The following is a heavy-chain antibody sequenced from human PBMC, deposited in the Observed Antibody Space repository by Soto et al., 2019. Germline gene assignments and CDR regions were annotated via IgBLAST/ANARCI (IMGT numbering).Heavy chain of an antibody. CDR2: ISAYNGNT. D-gene: IGHD1-26*01. J-gene: IGHJ5*02. CDR3: AGEGGNWFDP. Sequence: QVQLVQSGAEVKKPGASVKVSCKASGYTFTSYGISWVRQAPGQGLEWMGGISAYNGNTNYAQKLQGRVTVTTDTSPSKAYMGLRSLRADDTAVYLCAGEGGNWFDPGGQGTLVTVSS. V-gene: IGHV1-18*04. CDR1: GYTFTSYG.